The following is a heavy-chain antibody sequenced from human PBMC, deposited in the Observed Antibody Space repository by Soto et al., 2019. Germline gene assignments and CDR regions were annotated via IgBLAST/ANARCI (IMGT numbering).Heavy chain of an antibody. D-gene: IGHD2-8*02. V-gene: IGHV3-23*01. CDR1: GFICSSYD. Sequence: PGGSLRLSCGVSGFICSSYDMSWVRQAPGKGLEWVSTILVGGSTHYEDSVKGRFTISRDTSKNTVYLQMNSLTAGETAMYYCAKETATGGGAFEIYGQGTMVTVSS. J-gene: IGHJ3*02. CDR3: AKETATGGGAFEI. CDR2: ILVGGST.